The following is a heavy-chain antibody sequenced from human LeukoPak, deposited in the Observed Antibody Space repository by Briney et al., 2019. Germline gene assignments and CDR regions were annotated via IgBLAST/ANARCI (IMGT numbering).Heavy chain of an antibody. V-gene: IGHV3-13*01. CDR3: ARGHSYGYVKSWFDP. Sequence: GGSLRLSCAASGFTFSSYYMHWVRQATGKGLEWVSAVGTAGDTYYPGSVKGRFTISRENAKNSLYLQMNSLRAGDTAVYYCARGHSYGYVKSWFDPWGQGTLVTVSS. J-gene: IGHJ5*02. CDR2: VGTAGDT. D-gene: IGHD5-18*01. CDR1: GFTFSSYY.